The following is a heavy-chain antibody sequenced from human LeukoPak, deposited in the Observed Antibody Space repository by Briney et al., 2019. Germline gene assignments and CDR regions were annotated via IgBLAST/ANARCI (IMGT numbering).Heavy chain of an antibody. Sequence: NPSETLSLTCTVSGGSISSSSYYWGWIRQPPGKGLEWIGSINYSGNTYYNPSLKSQVTISADTSKNQFSLKLSSVTATDTAVYYCARHNQGEWFDPWGQGTRVTVSS. J-gene: IGHJ5*02. D-gene: IGHD3-16*01. V-gene: IGHV4-39*01. CDR3: ARHNQGEWFDP. CDR2: INYSGNT. CDR1: GGSISSSSYY.